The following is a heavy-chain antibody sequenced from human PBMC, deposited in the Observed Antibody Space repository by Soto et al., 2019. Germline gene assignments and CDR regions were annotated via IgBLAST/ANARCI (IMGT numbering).Heavy chain of an antibody. CDR3: ARDPYYYDSSGYYSPVDFDY. CDR2: IIPIFGTA. V-gene: IGHV1-69*13. J-gene: IGHJ4*02. CDR1: GGTFSSYA. Sequence: SVKVSCKASGGTFSSYAISWVRQAPGQGLEWMGGIIPIFGTANYAQKFQGRVTITADESTSTAYMELNSLRAEDTAVYYCARDPYYYDSSGYYSPVDFDYWGQGTLVTVSS. D-gene: IGHD3-22*01.